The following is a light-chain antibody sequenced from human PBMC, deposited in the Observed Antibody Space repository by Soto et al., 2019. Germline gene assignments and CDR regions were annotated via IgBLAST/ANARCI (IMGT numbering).Light chain of an antibody. Sequence: DLHMNKSPSSLSASVGYRVTITCRASQSISSYLNWYQQKPGKAPKLLIYAASSLQSGVPSRFSGSGSGTDFTLTISSLQPEDFATYYCQQSYSTPRTFGQGTKVDFK. CDR1: QSISSY. J-gene: IGKJ1*01. CDR3: QQSYSTPRT. CDR2: AAS. V-gene: IGKV1-39*01.